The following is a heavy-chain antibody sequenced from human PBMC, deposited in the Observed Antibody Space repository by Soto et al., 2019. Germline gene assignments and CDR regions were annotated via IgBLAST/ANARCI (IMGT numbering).Heavy chain of an antibody. CDR3: ARVGFNWNDDYYGMDV. CDR1: GGSFIGYY. D-gene: IGHD1-20*01. J-gene: IGHJ6*02. Sequence: SEILSLTCAVYGGSFIGYYWSWIRQPPGKGLEWIGEINHSGSTNYNPSLKSRVTISVDTSKNQFSLKLSSVTAADTAVYYCARVGFNWNDDYYGMDVWGQGTTVT. V-gene: IGHV4-34*01. CDR2: INHSGST.